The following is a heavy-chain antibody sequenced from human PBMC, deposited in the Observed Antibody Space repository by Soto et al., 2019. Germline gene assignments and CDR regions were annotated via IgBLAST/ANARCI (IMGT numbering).Heavy chain of an antibody. CDR2: ISLSSSTI. Sequence: EVELVESGGGLVQPGGSLRLSCTASGFTFSRYAMNWVRQAPGKGLEWISFISLSSSTIFYADSVKGRFTISRDNANNSVYLQMNSLRAEDTAVYYCARERGGGLYGDCDYWGQGTLVTVSS. V-gene: IGHV3-48*01. CDR1: GFTFSRYA. J-gene: IGHJ4*02. CDR3: ARERGGGLYGDCDY. D-gene: IGHD4-17*01.